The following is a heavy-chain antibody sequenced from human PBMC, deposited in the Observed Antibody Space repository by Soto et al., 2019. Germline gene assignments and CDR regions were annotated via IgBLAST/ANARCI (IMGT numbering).Heavy chain of an antibody. J-gene: IGHJ4*02. CDR2: IFYNGDT. V-gene: IGHV4-31*03. CDR1: GASFSSGAYY. Sequence: SETLSLTCTVSGASFSSGAYYWSWIRQHPGKGLEWIGYIFYNGDTYYNPSLKSRVTISVDTSKNRIFFELISVTAADTAVYYCARDYFGDYNPDYWGQGTKVTVSS. CDR3: ARDYFGDYNPDY. D-gene: IGHD4-17*01.